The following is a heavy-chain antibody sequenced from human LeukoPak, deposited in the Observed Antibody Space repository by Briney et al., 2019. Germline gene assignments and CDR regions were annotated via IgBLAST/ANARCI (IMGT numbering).Heavy chain of an antibody. CDR1: GFTFSSYA. Sequence: PGRSLRLSCAASGFTFSSYAMHWVRQAPGKGLEWVAVISYDGSNKYYADSVKGRLTISRDNSKNTLYLQMNSLRAEDTAVYYCARDSTVVVITTPGYWGQGTLVTVSS. J-gene: IGHJ4*02. CDR3: ARDSTVVVITTPGY. D-gene: IGHD3-22*01. CDR2: ISYDGSNK. V-gene: IGHV3-30*04.